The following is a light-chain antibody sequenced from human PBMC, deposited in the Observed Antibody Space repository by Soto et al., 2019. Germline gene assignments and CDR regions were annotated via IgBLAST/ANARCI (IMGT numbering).Light chain of an antibody. J-gene: IGLJ1*01. V-gene: IGLV2-14*01. CDR1: SRDIGNYNY. CDR2: EVT. Sequence: QCSLTQAASVSGSRGQSITISCTGTSRDIGNYNYVSWYQHHPGKAPKLMIYEVTSRPSGVSDRFSGSKSGMTASLTISGLQPEDEADYFCASYRSANTLVVFGTGTKVTVL. CDR3: ASYRSANTLVV.